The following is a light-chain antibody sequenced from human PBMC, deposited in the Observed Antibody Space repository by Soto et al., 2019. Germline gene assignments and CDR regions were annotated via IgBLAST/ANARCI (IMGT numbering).Light chain of an antibody. Sequence: EIVLTQSPATLSLSLGERATINCKSSQSVLSSSNNLNYLAWYQQKPGQPPKLLLYWASTRESGVPDRFSGSGSGTDFTLTISSLQAEDVAVYYCQQYYNIPPTFGQGTKVEIK. V-gene: IGKV4-1*01. CDR3: QQYYNIPPT. J-gene: IGKJ1*01. CDR1: QSVLSSSNNLNY. CDR2: WAS.